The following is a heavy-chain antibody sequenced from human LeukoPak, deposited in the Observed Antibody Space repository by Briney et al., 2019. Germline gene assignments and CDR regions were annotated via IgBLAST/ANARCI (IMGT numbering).Heavy chain of an antibody. CDR2: SYYSGST. CDR1: GGSISSSSYY. V-gene: IGHV4-39*01. CDR3: ARLSTVIGY. D-gene: IGHD4-17*01. Sequence: PSETLSLTCTVSGGSISSSSYYWGWIRQPPGKWLEWIGSSYYSGSTYYNPSLKSRVTISVDTSKNQFSLKLSSVTAADTAVYYCARLSTVIGYWGQGTLVTVSS. J-gene: IGHJ4*02.